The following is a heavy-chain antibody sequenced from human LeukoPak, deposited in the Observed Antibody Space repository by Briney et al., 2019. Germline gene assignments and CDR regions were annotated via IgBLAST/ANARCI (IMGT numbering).Heavy chain of an antibody. J-gene: IGHJ5*02. D-gene: IGHD3-9*01. Sequence: SETLSLTCTVSGGSITSGSSYWTWIRQPAGKGLEWIGRIYSGGSTNYNPSLKSRVNISVDTSKNQFSLKLSSVTAADTAVYYCARERAYYDILPRWFDPWGQGSLVTVSS. V-gene: IGHV4-61*02. CDR1: GGSITSGSSY. CDR2: IYSGGST. CDR3: ARERAYYDILPRWFDP.